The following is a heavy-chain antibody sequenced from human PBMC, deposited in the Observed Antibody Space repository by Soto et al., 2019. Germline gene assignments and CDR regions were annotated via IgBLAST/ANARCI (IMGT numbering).Heavy chain of an antibody. D-gene: IGHD6-19*01. CDR1: GYGFTTYG. V-gene: IGHV1-18*01. J-gene: IGHJ4*02. CDR3: ASGLFDTSGWGYFDH. Sequence: QIHLVQSGAEVKKPGASVKVSCKGSGYGFTTYGITWVRQAPGQGLEWMAWISAHNGNTNYAQKLQGRVTVTRDTSTSTAYMELRSLRSDDTAVYYCASGLFDTSGWGYFDHWGQGTLVTASS. CDR2: ISAHNGNT.